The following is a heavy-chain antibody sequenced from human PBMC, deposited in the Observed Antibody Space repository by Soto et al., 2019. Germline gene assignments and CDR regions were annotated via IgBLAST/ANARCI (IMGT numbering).Heavy chain of an antibody. CDR3: ARVPSP. CDR2: PYHSGST. Sequence: PSETLSLNCAVSGSSISSGGYSCSLIRKPPGKGLVWIGYPYHSGSTYYNPSLKSRVTISVDRSKNQFSLKLSSVTAADTAVYYCARVPSPWGQGTLVTVSS. CDR1: GSSISSGGYS. V-gene: IGHV4-30-2*01. J-gene: IGHJ5*02.